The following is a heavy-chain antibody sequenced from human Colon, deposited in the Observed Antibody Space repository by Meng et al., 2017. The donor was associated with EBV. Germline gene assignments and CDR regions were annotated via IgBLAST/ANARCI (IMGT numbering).Heavy chain of an antibody. Sequence: REAGPGLVKPSEALYLTWPFSGGPIGSYYWSWIRQPPGKGLEWIGYIYYSGSTNYNPSLKSRVTISVDTSKNQFSLKLSSVTAADTAVYYCARHFINWFDPWGQGTLVTVSS. CDR3: ARHFINWFDP. CDR2: IYYSGST. V-gene: IGHV4-59*08. CDR1: GGPIGSYY. J-gene: IGHJ5*02.